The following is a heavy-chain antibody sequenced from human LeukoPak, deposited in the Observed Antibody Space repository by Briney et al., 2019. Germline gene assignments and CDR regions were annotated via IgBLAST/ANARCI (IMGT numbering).Heavy chain of an antibody. V-gene: IGHV4-59*01. Sequence: SETLSLTCTVSGGSISGNYWSWIRQPPGTGLEWIGYIYYSGTTNYNPSLRSRVTIPLDASKNQLSLKLSSVTAADTAVYYCARLQAVARTSDWFDPWGQGTLVTVSS. CDR2: IYYSGTT. J-gene: IGHJ5*02. CDR1: GGSISGNY. D-gene: IGHD6-19*01. CDR3: ARLQAVARTSDWFDP.